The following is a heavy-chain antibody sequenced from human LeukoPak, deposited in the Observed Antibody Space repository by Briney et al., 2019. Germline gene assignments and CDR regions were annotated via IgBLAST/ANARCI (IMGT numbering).Heavy chain of an antibody. V-gene: IGHV4-34*01. D-gene: IGHD6-19*01. CDR1: GGSFRGYY. J-gene: IGHJ4*02. CDR3: ARGRAVDY. Sequence: SETLSLTFAVYGGSFRGYYWSWIRQPPGKGLEWMGEINHSGSTNYNPSLKSRVTISVDTSKNQFSLKLSSVTAADTAVYYCARGRAVDYWGQGTLVTVSS. CDR2: INHSGST.